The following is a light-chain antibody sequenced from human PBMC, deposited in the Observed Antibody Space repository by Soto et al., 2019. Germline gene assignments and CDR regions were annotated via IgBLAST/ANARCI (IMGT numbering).Light chain of an antibody. V-gene: IGKV2-30*02. CDR1: QSLVHSDGIAY. CDR3: MQGTHWPIT. CDR2: KVS. Sequence: DVVMTQSPLSLPVTLGQPASISCRSNQSLVHSDGIAYFSWFQXRQGRSPRRXIYKVSNRDSGVPARFSGSGSGTDFAMKISRVEAEDVGVYYCMQGTHWPITFGQGTKVDIK. J-gene: IGKJ1*01.